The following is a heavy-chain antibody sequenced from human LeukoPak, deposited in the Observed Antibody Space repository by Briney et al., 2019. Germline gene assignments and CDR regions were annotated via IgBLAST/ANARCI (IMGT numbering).Heavy chain of an antibody. D-gene: IGHD2-15*01. J-gene: IGHJ4*02. V-gene: IGHV4-61*01. CDR2: IYNSAST. CDR3: ARGDYSLFDY. Sequence: PETLSLTCTVSGGSVSSGSYYWNWIRQPPGKGLEWIGYIYNSASTNYNPSLKSRVTLSVDTSKNQFSLKLSSVTAADTAVYYCARGDYSLFDYCGQGTLVTVSS. CDR1: GGSVSSGSYY.